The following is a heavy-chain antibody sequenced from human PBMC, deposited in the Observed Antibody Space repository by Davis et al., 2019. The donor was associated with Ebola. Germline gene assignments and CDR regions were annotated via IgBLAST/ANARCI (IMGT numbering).Heavy chain of an antibody. CDR3: ARSAFLYNWFDP. CDR2: INPSSGGT. J-gene: IGHJ5*02. D-gene: IGHD3-3*02. CDR1: GYTFTGYY. V-gene: IGHV1-2*06. Sequence: AASVKVSCKASGYTFTGYYMHWVRQAPGQGLEWMGRINPSSGGTNYAQKFQGRVTMTRDTSISTAYMELSRLRSDDTAVYYCARSAFLYNWFDPWGQGTLVTVSS.